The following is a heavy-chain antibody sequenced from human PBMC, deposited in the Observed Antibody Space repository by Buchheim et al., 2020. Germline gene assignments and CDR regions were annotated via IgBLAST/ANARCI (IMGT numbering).Heavy chain of an antibody. CDR1: GGSINNYY. D-gene: IGHD1-20*01. Sequence: QVQLQESGPGLVKPSETLSLTCTVSGGSINNYYWSWVRQPPGKGLEWIANTHSSGGPKYNPSLKSRVTISVDTSKNQFSLKLSSVTAADTAVYYCASRITGTTSLLYWGQGTL. J-gene: IGHJ4*02. V-gene: IGHV4-59*12. CDR3: ASRITGTTSLLY. CDR2: THSSGGP.